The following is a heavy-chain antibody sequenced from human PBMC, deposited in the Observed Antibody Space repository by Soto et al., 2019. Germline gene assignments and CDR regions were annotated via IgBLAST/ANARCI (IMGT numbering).Heavy chain of an antibody. V-gene: IGHV4-34*01. Sequence: SETLSLTCGVYGGSGGSFSAYYWSWIRQPPGKGLEWIGEIDHSGSTNYNPSLKSRVTISVDTSKNQFSLKLSSVTAADTAVYYCARRAIGYYYGMDVWGQGTTVTVSS. CDR3: ARRAIGYYYGMDV. D-gene: IGHD2-21*01. J-gene: IGHJ6*02. CDR1: GGSGGSFSAYY. CDR2: IDHSGST.